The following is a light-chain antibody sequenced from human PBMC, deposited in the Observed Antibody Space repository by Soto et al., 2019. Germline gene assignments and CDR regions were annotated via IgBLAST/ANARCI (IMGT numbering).Light chain of an antibody. CDR2: GAS. CDR1: QSVSSNN. CDR3: QQYGGSPFT. J-gene: IGKJ3*01. V-gene: IGKV3-20*01. Sequence: EIVLTQSPGTLSLSPGERATLSCRASQSVSSNNLAWYQQRPGQAPRVVIYGASTRATGIPERFSGSGSGTDFTLTISSLEPEDFAVYYCQQYGGSPFTFGPGSKVDIK.